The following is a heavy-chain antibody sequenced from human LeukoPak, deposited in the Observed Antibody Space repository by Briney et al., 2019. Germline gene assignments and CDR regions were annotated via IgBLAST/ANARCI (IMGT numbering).Heavy chain of an antibody. CDR1: GFTVGPNY. J-gene: IGHJ4*02. CDR3: AGNNYASGTFLVY. CDR2: IYSGGST. Sequence: GGSLRLSCAASGFTVGPNYMNWVRQAPGKGFEWVASIYSGGSTDYADSVKGRFTISRDSTKNTVYLQMSSLRSDDTTVYYCAGNNYASGTFLVYWGQGTLVTVSS. V-gene: IGHV3-66*02. D-gene: IGHD3-10*01.